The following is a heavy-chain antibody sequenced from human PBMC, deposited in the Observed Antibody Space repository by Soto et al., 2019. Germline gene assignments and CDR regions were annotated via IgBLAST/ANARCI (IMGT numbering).Heavy chain of an antibody. D-gene: IGHD3-3*01. CDR1: GGSISSSSYY. Sequence: QLQLQESGPGLVKPSETLSLTCTVSGGSISSSSYYWGWIRQPPGKGLAWIGSICYSGSTYYNPSLKSRVTISVDTSKNQFSLKLSSVTAADTAVYYCARPTGNDFWSGLMPGEYYFDYWGQGTLVTVSS. V-gene: IGHV4-39*01. CDR2: ICYSGST. CDR3: ARPTGNDFWSGLMPGEYYFDY. J-gene: IGHJ4*02.